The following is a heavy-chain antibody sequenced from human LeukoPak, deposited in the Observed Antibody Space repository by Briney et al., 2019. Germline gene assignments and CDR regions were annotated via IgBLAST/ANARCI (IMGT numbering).Heavy chain of an antibody. CDR1: GGSVSNYS. CDR3: ARHSGSTGGAFDI. CDR2: FHYSGTT. Sequence: PSETLSLTCTVSGGSVSNYSWSWIRQPPGKGLEWIGYFHYSGTTNYNPSLKSRVITSVDTSKNQFSLKLSSVTAADTALYYCARHSGSTGGAFDIWGQGTMVTVSS. V-gene: IGHV4-59*02. D-gene: IGHD1-26*01. J-gene: IGHJ3*02.